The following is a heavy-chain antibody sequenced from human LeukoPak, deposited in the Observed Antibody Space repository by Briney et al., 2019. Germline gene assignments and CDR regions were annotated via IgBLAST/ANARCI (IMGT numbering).Heavy chain of an antibody. CDR3: AREISGIAVAGPFDY. Sequence: PSETLSLTCAVAGGSISSSSYYWGWIRQPPGKGREWIGSIYYSGSTYYNPSLKSRVTISVDTSKNQFSLKLSSVTAADTAVYYCAREISGIAVAGPFDYWGQGTLVTVSS. D-gene: IGHD6-19*01. J-gene: IGHJ4*02. V-gene: IGHV4-39*07. CDR2: IYYSGST. CDR1: GGSISSSSYY.